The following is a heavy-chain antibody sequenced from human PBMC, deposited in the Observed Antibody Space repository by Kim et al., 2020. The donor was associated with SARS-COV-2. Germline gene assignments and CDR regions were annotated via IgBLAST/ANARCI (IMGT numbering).Heavy chain of an antibody. CDR1: GGTFSSYA. CDR2: IIPILGIA. V-gene: IGHV1-69*04. J-gene: IGHJ6*02. Sequence: SVKVSCKASGGTFSSYAISWVRQAPGQGLEWMGRIIPILGIANYAQKFQGRVTITADKSTSTAYMELSSLRSEDTAVYYCARRHCSGGSCASYYYYGMDVWSQGTTVTVSS. D-gene: IGHD2-15*01. CDR3: ARRHCSGGSCASYYYYGMDV.